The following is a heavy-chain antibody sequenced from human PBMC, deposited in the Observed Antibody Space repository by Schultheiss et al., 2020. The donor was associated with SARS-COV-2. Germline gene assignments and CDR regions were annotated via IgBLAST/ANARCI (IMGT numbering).Heavy chain of an antibody. CDR1: GFTFSSYS. J-gene: IGHJ4*02. CDR2: ISSSSSYI. CDR3: AISGYDALFDY. Sequence: GGSLRLSCAASGFTFSSYSMNWVRQAPGKGLEWVSSISSSSSYIYYADSVKGRFTISRDNAKNSLYLQMNSLRAEDTAVYYCAISGYDALFDYWGQGTLVTVSS. D-gene: IGHD5-12*01. V-gene: IGHV3-21*01.